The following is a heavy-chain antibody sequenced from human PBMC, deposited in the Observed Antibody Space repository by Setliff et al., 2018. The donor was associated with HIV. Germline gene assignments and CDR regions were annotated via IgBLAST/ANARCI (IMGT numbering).Heavy chain of an antibody. CDR3: VRGPQWLVQKGRVYYFDY. V-gene: IGHV4-30-4*08. CDR1: GGSISSGDYF. Sequence: LSLTCTVSGGSISSGDYFLSWIRQAPGKGLEWIGCSYYRGSAYYNPALQRRVTIPVDTSKNQVSLKLNSMTAADTAVYFCVRGPQWLVQKGRVYYFDYWGQGTLVTVSS. D-gene: IGHD6-19*01. CDR2: SYYRGSA. J-gene: IGHJ4*02.